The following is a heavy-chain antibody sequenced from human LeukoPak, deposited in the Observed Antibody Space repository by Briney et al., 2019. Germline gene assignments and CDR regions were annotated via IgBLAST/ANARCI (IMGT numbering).Heavy chain of an antibody. CDR3: ARDAAAYSRWLSG. D-gene: IGHD2-2*01. Sequence: SVKVSCKAPGGTFSSYTISWVRQAPGQGLEWMGRIIPILGIANYAQKFQGRVTITADKSTSTAYMELSSLRSEDTAVYYCARDAAAYSRWLSGWGQGTLVTVSS. CDR2: IIPILGIA. V-gene: IGHV1-69*04. CDR1: GGTFSSYT. J-gene: IGHJ4*02.